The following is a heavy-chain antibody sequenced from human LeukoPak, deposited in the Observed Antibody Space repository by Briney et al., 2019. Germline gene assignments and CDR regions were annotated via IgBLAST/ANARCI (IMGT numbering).Heavy chain of an antibody. J-gene: IGHJ4*02. CDR2: IPYYGSNK. V-gene: IGHV3-30*18. CDR3: AKDQFLGWFGEDGDSSGSFEY. Sequence: VGPLRLSCPASGFTFNSFGMHLVPQAPGKGPEMVAVIPYYGSNKYYSDSLKGRFTISRNNSNNKLYLQMNSLRAEDTAVYYCAKDQFLGWFGEDGDSSGSFEYCGQGTLVTVSS. D-gene: IGHD3-10*01. CDR1: GFTFNSFG.